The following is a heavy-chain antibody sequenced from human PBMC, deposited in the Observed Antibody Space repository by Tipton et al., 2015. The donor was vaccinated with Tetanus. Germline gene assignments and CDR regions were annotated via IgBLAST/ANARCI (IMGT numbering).Heavy chain of an antibody. CDR1: GGSISSGGYY. J-gene: IGHJ4*02. V-gene: IGHV4-31*02. Sequence: LRLSCTVSGGSISSGGYYWNWIRQHPGKGLEWSGSISYGASAHYNPSLKSRLFISVDTSTNQISLKGNSVTAADPAVYYCARGGGRDFRTGYAYYFDKWGQGTLVTLSS. CDR3: ARGGGRDFRTGYAYYFDK. D-gene: IGHD3/OR15-3a*01. CDR2: ISYGASA.